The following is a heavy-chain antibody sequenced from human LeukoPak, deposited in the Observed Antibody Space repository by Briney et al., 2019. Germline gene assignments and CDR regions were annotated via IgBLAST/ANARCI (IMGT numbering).Heavy chain of an antibody. Sequence: NSSETLSLTCTVSGGSISSGDYYWSWIRQPPGKGLEWIGYIYYSGSTYYNPSLKSRVTISVDTSKNLFSLKVSSVTAADTAAYYCARGRSNYYGMDVWGQGTTVTVSS. V-gene: IGHV4-30-4*02. J-gene: IGHJ6*02. D-gene: IGHD1-26*01. CDR3: ARGRSNYYGMDV. CDR2: IYYSGST. CDR1: GGSISSGDYY.